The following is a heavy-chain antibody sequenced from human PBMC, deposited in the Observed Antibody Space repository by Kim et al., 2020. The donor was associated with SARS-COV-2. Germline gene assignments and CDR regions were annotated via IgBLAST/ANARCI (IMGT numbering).Heavy chain of an antibody. V-gene: IGHV1-18*04. CDR2: ISAYNGNT. CDR3: ARDFQRWLQYGDDY. J-gene: IGHJ4*02. CDR1: GYTFTSYG. D-gene: IGHD5-12*01. Sequence: ASVKVSCKASGYTFTSYGISWVRQAPGQGLEWMGWISAYNGNTNYAQKLQGRVTMTTDTSTSTAYMELRSLRSDDTAVYYCARDFQRWLQYGDDYWGQGTLVTVSS.